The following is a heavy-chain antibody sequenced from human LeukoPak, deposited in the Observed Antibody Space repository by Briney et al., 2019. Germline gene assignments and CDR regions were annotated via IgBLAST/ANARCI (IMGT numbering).Heavy chain of an antibody. Sequence: GASVKVSCKASGYTFTGYYMHWVRQAPGQGLEWMGWINPNSGGTNYAQKFQGRVTMTRDTSISTAYMELSRLRSDDTAVYYCARDLSDILTGYSHLDYWGQGTLVTVSS. V-gene: IGHV1-2*02. CDR3: ARDLSDILTGYSHLDY. D-gene: IGHD3-9*01. CDR1: GYTFTGYY. J-gene: IGHJ4*02. CDR2: INPNSGGT.